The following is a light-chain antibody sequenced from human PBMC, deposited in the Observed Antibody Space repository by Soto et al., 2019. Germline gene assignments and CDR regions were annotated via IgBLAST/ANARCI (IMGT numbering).Light chain of an antibody. V-gene: IGKV2-30*02. CDR2: KVS. CDR1: QILVHSDGIAY. Sequence: DVVMTQSPLSLPFTLGQPSSISFSSNQILVHSDGIAYFSWFQQRPGQSPRRLIYKVSNRDSGVPDRFSGSGSGTDFTLKISRVEAEDVGVYYCMQGTHWPWTFGQGTKVDIK. CDR3: MQGTHWPWT. J-gene: IGKJ1*01.